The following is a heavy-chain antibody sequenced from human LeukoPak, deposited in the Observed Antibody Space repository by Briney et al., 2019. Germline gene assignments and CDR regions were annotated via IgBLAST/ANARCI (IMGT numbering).Heavy chain of an antibody. J-gene: IGHJ4*02. D-gene: IGHD3-22*01. V-gene: IGHV4-34*01. CDR1: GGSFSGYY. Sequence: SETLSLTCAVYGGSFSGYYWSWIRQPPGKGLEWIGSIYYSGSTYYNPPLKSRVTISVDTSKNQLSLKLSSVTAADTAVYFCARSGGLWLLTYYFDYWGQGTLVTVSS. CDR2: IYYSGST. CDR3: ARSGGLWLLTYYFDY.